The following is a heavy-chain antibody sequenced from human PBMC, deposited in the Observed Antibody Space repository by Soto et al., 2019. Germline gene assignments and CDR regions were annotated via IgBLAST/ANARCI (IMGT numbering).Heavy chain of an antibody. D-gene: IGHD6-13*01. Sequence: QVQLVQSGAEMRRPGSSVKVSCKASGGTFSSYRINWVRQAPGQGLEWVGGIVPIYRTADYAQKFQGRVTITADESARTAYMELRGLKSQDTAVYYCARDSGAKLSSSWGQGTLATVSS. J-gene: IGHJ4*02. CDR2: IVPIYRTA. V-gene: IGHV1-69*01. CDR1: GGTFSSYR. CDR3: ARDSGAKLSSS.